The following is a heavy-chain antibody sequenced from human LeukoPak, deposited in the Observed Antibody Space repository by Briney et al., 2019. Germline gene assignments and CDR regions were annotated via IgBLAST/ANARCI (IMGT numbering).Heavy chain of an antibody. Sequence: SSETLSLTCTVSGGSINSYYWSWIRQPPGKGLEWIGYIYYTGSTKYNPSLESRVTISVDTSKNQFSVKPSSVTAADTAVYYCARGGCSGGSCYSAVDYWGQGTLVTVSS. D-gene: IGHD2-15*01. J-gene: IGHJ4*02. CDR1: GGSINSYY. V-gene: IGHV4-59*01. CDR2: IYYTGST. CDR3: ARGGCSGGSCYSAVDY.